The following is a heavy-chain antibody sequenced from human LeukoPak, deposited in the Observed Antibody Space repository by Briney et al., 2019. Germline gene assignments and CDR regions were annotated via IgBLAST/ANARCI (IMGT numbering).Heavy chain of an antibody. Sequence: GGSLRLSCSASGFRFSDSYMSWFRLSPQKGLEWIAYITSSGTTTEYADSVKGRFTISRVNAKSSLYLQMNSLRPEDTAVYYCARDPDYGDPYWGQGTLVTVSS. D-gene: IGHD4/OR15-4a*01. CDR1: GFRFSDSY. CDR3: ARDPDYGDPY. V-gene: IGHV3-11*01. CDR2: ITSSGTTT. J-gene: IGHJ4*02.